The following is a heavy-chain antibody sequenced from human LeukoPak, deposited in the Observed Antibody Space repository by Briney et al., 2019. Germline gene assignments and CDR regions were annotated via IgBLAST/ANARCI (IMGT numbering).Heavy chain of an antibody. V-gene: IGHV3-48*03. CDR1: GFTFSSYE. Sequence: GGSLRLSCAASGFTFSSYEMNWVRQAPGKGLEWASYISSSGSTIYYADSVKGRFTISRDNAKNSLYLQMNSLRAEDTAVYYCARDPLDTAMVRHYYYYYMDVWGKGTTVTVSS. J-gene: IGHJ6*03. D-gene: IGHD5-18*01. CDR3: ARDPLDTAMVRHYYYYYMDV. CDR2: ISSSGSTI.